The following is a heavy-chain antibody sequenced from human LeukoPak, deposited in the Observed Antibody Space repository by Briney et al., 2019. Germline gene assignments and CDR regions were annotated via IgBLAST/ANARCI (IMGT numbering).Heavy chain of an antibody. V-gene: IGHV3-21*01. CDR3: ARDLYCSNTSCPYYYYGMDV. Sequence: GGSLRLSCAASGFTFSSYSMNWVRQAPGKGLEWVSSISSMSSYIYYADSVKGRFTISRDNAKNSLYLQMNSLRAEDTAVYYCARDLYCSNTSCPYYYYGMDVWGQGTTVTVSS. D-gene: IGHD2-2*01. CDR1: GFTFSSYS. J-gene: IGHJ6*02. CDR2: ISSMSSYI.